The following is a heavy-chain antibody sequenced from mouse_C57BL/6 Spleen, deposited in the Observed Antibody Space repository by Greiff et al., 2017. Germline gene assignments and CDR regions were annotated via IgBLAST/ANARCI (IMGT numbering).Heavy chain of an antibody. J-gene: IGHJ4*01. V-gene: IGHV1-53*01. CDR2: INPSNGGT. CDR1: GYTFTSYW. Sequence: VQLQQPGTELVKPGASVTLSCKASGYTFTSYWMHWVKQRPGQGLEWIGNINPSNGGTTYNEKFKSKATLTVDKSSSTAYMQLSSLTSEDSAVYYCARSDCCHYYAMDYGGQGTSVTVSS. CDR3: ARSDCCHYYAMDY.